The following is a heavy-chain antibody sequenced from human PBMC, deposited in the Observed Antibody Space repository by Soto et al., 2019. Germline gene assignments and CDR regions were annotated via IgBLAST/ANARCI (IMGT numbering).Heavy chain of an antibody. CDR2: ILNSGST. D-gene: IGHD3-10*01. Sequence: QVQLQESGPGLVKPSQTLSLTCTVSVGSISSDRYFWSWVRQHPGKGLEWIAYILNSGSTYFNPSLKSRVTISDDTSTSQFSLNLSSVTAADTAVYYCARGHTTFGFYYYGLDVWGQGTTVIVSS. CDR3: ARGHTTFGFYYYGLDV. CDR1: VGSISSDRYF. V-gene: IGHV4-31*03. J-gene: IGHJ6*02.